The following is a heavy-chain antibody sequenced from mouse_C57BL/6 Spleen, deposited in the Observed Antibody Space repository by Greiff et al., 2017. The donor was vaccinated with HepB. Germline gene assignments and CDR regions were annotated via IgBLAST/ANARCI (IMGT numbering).Heavy chain of an antibody. J-gene: IGHJ1*03. Sequence: QVQLKQPGAELVMPGASVKLSCKASGYTFTSYWMHWVKQRPGQGLEWIGEIDPSDSYTNYNQKFKGKSTLTVDKSSSTAYMQLSSLTSEDSAVYYCARDTTVAWYFDVWGTGTTVTVSS. CDR1: GYTFTSYW. D-gene: IGHD1-1*01. CDR3: ARDTTVAWYFDV. CDR2: IDPSDSYT. V-gene: IGHV1-69*01.